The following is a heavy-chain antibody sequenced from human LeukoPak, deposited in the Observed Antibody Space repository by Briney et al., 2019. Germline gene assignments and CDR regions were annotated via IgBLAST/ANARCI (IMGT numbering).Heavy chain of an antibody. J-gene: IGHJ3*02. CDR1: GYTFTSYG. Sequence: ASVKVSCKASGYTFTSYGISWVRQAPGQGLEWMGWISIYNGNTNYAQKLQGRVTMTTDTSTSTAYMELRSLRSDDTAVYYCATNYDYVWGSYPAGAFDIWGQGTMVTVSS. CDR3: ATNYDYVWGSYPAGAFDI. D-gene: IGHD3-16*02. V-gene: IGHV1-18*04. CDR2: ISIYNGNT.